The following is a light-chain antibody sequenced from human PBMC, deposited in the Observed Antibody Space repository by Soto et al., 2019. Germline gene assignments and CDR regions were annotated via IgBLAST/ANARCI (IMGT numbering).Light chain of an antibody. CDR1: RSVSTS. J-gene: IGKJ4*01. Sequence: VMTQSPATLSVSPGERATLSCRASRSVSTSLAWYQQKPAQAPKLLIYGVSTRATGVPARFSGSGSVTDFTLTISSLQSEDFAVYYCQQYSYLPPLTFGGGTKVEIK. CDR2: GVS. V-gene: IGKV3-15*01. CDR3: QQYSYLPPLT.